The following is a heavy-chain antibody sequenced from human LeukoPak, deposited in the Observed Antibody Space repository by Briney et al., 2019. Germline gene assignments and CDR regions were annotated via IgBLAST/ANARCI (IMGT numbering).Heavy chain of an antibody. CDR1: GGSISSHY. J-gene: IGHJ4*02. Sequence: SETLSLTCTVSGGSISSHYWSWIRQPPGKGLGWIGYIYYSGSTNYNHSLMSRATISVDTPKNQLSLNLSSVTAADTAVYYCARGYDYVWGSHRALGHWGQGTLVTVSS. CDR3: ARGYDYVWGSHRALGH. V-gene: IGHV4-59*11. CDR2: IYYSGST. D-gene: IGHD3-16*02.